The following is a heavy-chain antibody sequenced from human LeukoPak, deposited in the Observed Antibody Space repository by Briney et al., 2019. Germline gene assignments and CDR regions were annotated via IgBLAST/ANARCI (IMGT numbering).Heavy chain of an antibody. J-gene: IGHJ4*02. D-gene: IGHD2/OR15-2a*01. Sequence: GESLKISCKGSGYTFTNYWIGWVRQMPGKGLEFMGIIYPGDSDTRYSPSFQGQVTVSVDKSINTAYLQWSSLKASDSAMYYCARAGYSNRWDGVDYWGQGTLVTVSS. CDR3: ARAGYSNRWDGVDY. CDR2: IYPGDSDT. CDR1: GYTFTNYW. V-gene: IGHV5-51*01.